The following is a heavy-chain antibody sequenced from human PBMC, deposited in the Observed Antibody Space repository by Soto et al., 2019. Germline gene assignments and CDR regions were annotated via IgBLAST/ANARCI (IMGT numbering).Heavy chain of an antibody. CDR3: AEVAYFYDSTGYYGFSFDY. J-gene: IGHJ4*02. Sequence: GGSLRLSCAASGFTFDDYAMHWVRQAPGKGLEWISGISWNSGSIGYADSVKGRFTISRDNAKNSLYLRMNSLRAEDTALYYCAEVAYFYDSTGYYGFSFDYWGQGTLVTVSS. CDR1: GFTFDDYA. D-gene: IGHD3-22*01. CDR2: ISWNSGSI. V-gene: IGHV3-9*01.